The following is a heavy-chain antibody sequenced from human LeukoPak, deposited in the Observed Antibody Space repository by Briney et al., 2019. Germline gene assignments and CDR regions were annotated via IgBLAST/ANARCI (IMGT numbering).Heavy chain of an antibody. Sequence: QPGGSLRLSCAASGFTFSSYEMNWVRQAPGKGLEWVSYISSSGSTIYYADSVKGRFTISRDNAKNSLYLLMNSLRAEDTAVYYCARAIYDYVWGSYRYNAFDIWGQGTMVTVSS. CDR3: ARAIYDYVWGSYRYNAFDI. V-gene: IGHV3-48*03. CDR1: GFTFSSYE. D-gene: IGHD3-16*02. CDR2: ISSSGSTI. J-gene: IGHJ3*02.